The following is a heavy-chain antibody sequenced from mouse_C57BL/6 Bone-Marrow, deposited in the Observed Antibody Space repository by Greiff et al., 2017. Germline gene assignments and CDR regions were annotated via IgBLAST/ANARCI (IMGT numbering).Heavy chain of an antibody. CDR1: GFTFSSYA. J-gene: IGHJ4*01. CDR2: ISDGGSYT. V-gene: IGHV5-4*01. D-gene: IGHD2-4*01. CDR3: ARDDYDPYAMDY. Sequence: EVKLQESGGGLVKPGGSLKLSCAASGFTFSSYAMSWVRQTPEKRLEWVATISDGGSYTYYPDNVKGRFTISRDNAKNNLYLQMSHLKSEDTAMYYCARDDYDPYAMDYWGQGTSVTVSS.